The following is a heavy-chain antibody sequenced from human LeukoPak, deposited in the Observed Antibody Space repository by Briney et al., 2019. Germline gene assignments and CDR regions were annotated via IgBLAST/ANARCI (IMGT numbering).Heavy chain of an antibody. CDR2: IYTSGST. D-gene: IGHD1/OR15-1a*01. Sequence: PSETLSLTCTVSGGSISSYYWSWIRQPAGKGLEWIGRIYTSGSTNYNPSLKSRVTMSVDTSKNQFSLKLSSVTAADTAVYYCARGRITGTRGAFDIWGQGTMVTVSS. J-gene: IGHJ3*02. CDR3: ARGRITGTRGAFDI. V-gene: IGHV4-4*07. CDR1: GGSISSYY.